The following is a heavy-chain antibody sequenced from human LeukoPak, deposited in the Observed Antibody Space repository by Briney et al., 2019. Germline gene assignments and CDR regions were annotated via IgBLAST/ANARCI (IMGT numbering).Heavy chain of an antibody. V-gene: IGHV3-9*01. CDR3: ARDIEAAGLFLDY. Sequence: GGSLRLSCAASGFTFDDYAMHWVRQAPGKGLEWVSGINWNSGSIGYADSVKGRFTISRDNARNSLYLQMNSLRAEDTAVYYCARDIEAAGLFLDYWGQGTLVTVSS. CDR1: GFTFDDYA. J-gene: IGHJ4*02. D-gene: IGHD6-13*01. CDR2: INWNSGSI.